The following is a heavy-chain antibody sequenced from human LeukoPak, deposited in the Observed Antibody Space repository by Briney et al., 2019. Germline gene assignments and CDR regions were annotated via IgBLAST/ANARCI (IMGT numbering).Heavy chain of an antibody. V-gene: IGHV4-59*08. D-gene: IGHD4-17*01. CDR1: GGSISNNY. CDR3: ARSYGDYITGAYAFDV. CDR2: IYDSGST. Sequence: SETLSLTCTVSGGSISNNYWSWIRQPPEKGLEWIGYIYDSGSTNYNPSLKGRLTISVDTSKNQFSLKLSSVTAADSAVYYCARSYGDYITGAYAFDVWGQGTMVTVSS. J-gene: IGHJ3*01.